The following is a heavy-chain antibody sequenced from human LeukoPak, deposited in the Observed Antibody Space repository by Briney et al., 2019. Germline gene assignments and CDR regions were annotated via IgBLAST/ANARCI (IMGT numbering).Heavy chain of an antibody. J-gene: IGHJ4*02. CDR2: ISAYNGNT. CDR3: ARGRTTDYFDY. CDR1: GYTITSYG. Sequence: ASVKVSCKASGYTITSYGISWVRQAPGPRLDWMGWISAYNGNTNYAQKLQGRVTMTTDTSTSTAYMELRSLRSDDTAVYYCARGRTTDYFDYWGQGTLVTVSS. V-gene: IGHV1-18*01. D-gene: IGHD2-2*01.